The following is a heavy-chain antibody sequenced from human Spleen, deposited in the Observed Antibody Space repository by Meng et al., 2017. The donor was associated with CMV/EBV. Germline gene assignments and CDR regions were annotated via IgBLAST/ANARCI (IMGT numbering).Heavy chain of an antibody. CDR1: GYIFTKYG. J-gene: IGHJ6*02. CDR3: ARPVRPLSTTGGMDV. Sequence: ASVKVSCKASGYIFTKYGVNWMRQAPGQGLEWMGIINPSGDNTAYAQRFQGRVTMTRDTSTNTVYMELSSLRSEDTAVYYCARPVRPLSTTGGMDVWGPGTTVTVSS. V-gene: IGHV1-46*01. CDR2: INPSGDNT. D-gene: IGHD1-14*01.